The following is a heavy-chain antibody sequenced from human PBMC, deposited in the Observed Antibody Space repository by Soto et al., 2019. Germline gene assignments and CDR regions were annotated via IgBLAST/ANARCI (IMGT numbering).Heavy chain of an antibody. Sequence: GGSLRLSCAASGFTFTRYSMNWIRQAPGKGLEWVSSISSTTNYIYYGDSMKGRFTISRDNAKNSLYLEMNSLRAEDTAVYHCARESEDLTSNFDYWGQGXLVTVYS. J-gene: IGHJ4*02. CDR1: GFTFTRYS. CDR3: ARESEDLTSNFDY. V-gene: IGHV3-21*06. CDR2: ISSTTNYI.